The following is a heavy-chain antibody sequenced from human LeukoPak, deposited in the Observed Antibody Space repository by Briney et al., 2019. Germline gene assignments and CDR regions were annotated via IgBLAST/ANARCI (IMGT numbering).Heavy chain of an antibody. V-gene: IGHV3-33*01. CDR2: IWYDGSDK. Sequence: GRSLRLSCAASGFTFSSHGMHWVRQAPGKGREWVAVIWYDGSDKYYADSVKGRFTISRDNSKNTVYLQMTSLRGEDTAVYHCARWFDDRALDPWGQGTLVTVSS. CDR1: GFTFSSHG. J-gene: IGHJ5*02. CDR3: ARWFDDRALDP. D-gene: IGHD3-10*01.